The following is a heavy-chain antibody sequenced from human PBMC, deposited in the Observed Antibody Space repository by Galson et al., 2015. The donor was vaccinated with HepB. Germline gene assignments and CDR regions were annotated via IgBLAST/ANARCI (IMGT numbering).Heavy chain of an antibody. D-gene: IGHD2-15*01. CDR2: VFYSGST. J-gene: IGHJ4*02. CDR3: SSLLLRPPTPYYFEY. CDR1: GFTFSTYVL. V-gene: IGHV4-39*01. Sequence: LRLSCAASGFTFSTYVLHWVRQSPGKGLEWIGSVFYSGSTYYNSSLKSRLTISVDLSRNQFSLRLASVTAEDTAVYFCSSLLLRPPTPYYFEYWGQGTLVTVSS.